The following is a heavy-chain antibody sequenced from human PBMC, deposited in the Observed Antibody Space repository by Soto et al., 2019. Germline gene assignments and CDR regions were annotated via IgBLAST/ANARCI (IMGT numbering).Heavy chain of an antibody. Sequence: EVQLVESGGGLVQPGRSLRLSCAASGFTFDAYAMHWVRQDPGKGLEWVSGISWNSGSICYADSVKGRFTISRVNDMNSLYLQMNSLRAEDTALYYCANAITIAAAGKAGFDYWGQGTLVTVSS. J-gene: IGHJ4*02. D-gene: IGHD6-13*01. V-gene: IGHV3-9*01. CDR2: ISWNSGSI. CDR3: ANAITIAAAGKAGFDY. CDR1: GFTFDAYA.